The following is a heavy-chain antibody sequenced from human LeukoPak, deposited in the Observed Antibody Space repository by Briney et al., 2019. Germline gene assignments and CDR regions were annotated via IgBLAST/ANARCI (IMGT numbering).Heavy chain of an antibody. D-gene: IGHD2-2*01. CDR2: ISTRSSYL. J-gene: IGHJ6*02. V-gene: IGHV3-21*01. CDR1: GFTFSTYT. CDR3: ARVLGPANPYGMDV. Sequence: GGSLRLSCAASGFTFSTYTMNWVRQAPGKGLQWVSSISTRSSYLYYADSVKGRFTISRDDAKNSLYLQMNSLRAEDTAVYYCARVLGPANPYGMDVWGQGTTVTVSS.